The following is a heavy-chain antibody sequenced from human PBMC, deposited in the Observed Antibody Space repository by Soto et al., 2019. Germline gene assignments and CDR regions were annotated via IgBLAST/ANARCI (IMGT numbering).Heavy chain of an antibody. J-gene: IGHJ6*02. V-gene: IGHV3-23*01. D-gene: IGHD3-3*01. Sequence: EVQLLESGGGLVQPGGSLRLSCAASGFTFSSYAMSWVRQAPGKGLEWVSAISCSGGSIYYADPVKGRLTISRDNSETTLYLQMNSLRAEDTAVYYCAKFHFGALFLDVWGQGTTVTVSS. CDR1: GFTFSSYA. CDR3: AKFHFGALFLDV. CDR2: ISCSGGSI.